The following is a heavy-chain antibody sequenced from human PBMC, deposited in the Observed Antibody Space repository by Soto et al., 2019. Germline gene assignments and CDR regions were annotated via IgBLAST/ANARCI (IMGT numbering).Heavy chain of an antibody. Sequence: EVQLLESGGGLVQPGGSLRLSCAASGFTFSSYAMSWVRQAPGKGLEWVSAISGSGGSTYYADSVKGRFTISRDNSKNQLYLQMNSLRAEDTAVYSCAREAITFGGVIVSYFDYWGQGTLVTVSS. CDR3: AREAITFGGVIVSYFDY. J-gene: IGHJ4*02. CDR1: GFTFSSYA. D-gene: IGHD3-16*02. V-gene: IGHV3-23*01. CDR2: ISGSGGST.